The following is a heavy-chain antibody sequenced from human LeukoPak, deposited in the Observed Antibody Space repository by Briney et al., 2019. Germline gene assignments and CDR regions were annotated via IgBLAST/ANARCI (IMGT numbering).Heavy chain of an antibody. CDR2: TYYRSKWYN. CDR1: GDSVSRNSAG. CDR3: TRDRAYSGSYYAFDY. D-gene: IGHD1-26*01. J-gene: IGHJ4*02. V-gene: IGHV6-1*01. Sequence: SQTLSLTCAISGDSVSRNSAGWNWIRQSPSRGLEWLGRTYYRSKWYNDYAVSVRSRIIINPDTSKNQFSLQLNPVTPEDTAVYYCTRDRAYSGSYYAFDYWGQGTLVTVSS.